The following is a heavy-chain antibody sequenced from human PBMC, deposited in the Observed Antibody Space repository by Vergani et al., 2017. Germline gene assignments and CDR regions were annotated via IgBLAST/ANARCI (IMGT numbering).Heavy chain of an antibody. V-gene: IGHV4-4*02. CDR2: IYHIGST. D-gene: IGHD6-13*01. CDR3: ARASWYFFSNWFDP. J-gene: IGHJ5*02. Sequence: QVQLQESGPGLVKPSGTLSLTCAVSGGSISSSNWWIWVRQPPGKGLEWIGEIYHIGSTNYNPSLTSRVTISVDKSKNQFSLKLSSVTAADTAVYYCARASWYFFSNWFDPWGQGTLVTVSS. CDR1: GGSISSSNW.